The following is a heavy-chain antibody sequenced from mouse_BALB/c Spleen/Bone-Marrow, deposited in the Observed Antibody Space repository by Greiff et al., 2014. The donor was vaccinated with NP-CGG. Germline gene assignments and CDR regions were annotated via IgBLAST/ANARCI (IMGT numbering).Heavy chain of an antibody. V-gene: IGHV1-15*01. J-gene: IGHJ4*01. CDR1: GYKFTDYE. CDR3: TREGIYFGYDVPMDY. D-gene: IGHD2-2*01. CDR2: IDPETGGT. Sequence: QVQLKESGAELVRPGASVTLSCKASGYKFTDYEMHWVKQTPVHGLEWTGSIDPETGGTAYNQNFKGKATLTADRSSTTAYMELRSLTSEDSAVYYCTREGIYFGYDVPMDYWGQGTSVTVSS.